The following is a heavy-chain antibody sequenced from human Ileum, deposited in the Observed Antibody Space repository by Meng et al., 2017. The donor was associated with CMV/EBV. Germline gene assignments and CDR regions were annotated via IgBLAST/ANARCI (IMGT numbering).Heavy chain of an antibody. CDR2: IRGDNGNT. CDR1: GYNFRDYG. J-gene: IGHJ4*02. CDR3: ARGKPNLVGATGFDH. Sequence: QVLLVPAGDEVKKAGDSVRVSCKASGYNFRDYGVTWVRQVPGQGLEWMGWIRGDNGNTNYAQKFQGRVTMTTDTFTRTAYMQLRTLRSDDSAMYYCARGKPNLVGATGFDHWGQGTLVTVSS. V-gene: IGHV1-18*01. D-gene: IGHD1-26*01.